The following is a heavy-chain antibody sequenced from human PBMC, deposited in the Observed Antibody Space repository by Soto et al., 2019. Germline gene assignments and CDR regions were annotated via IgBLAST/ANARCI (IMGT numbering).Heavy chain of an antibody. V-gene: IGHV3-30*18. J-gene: IGHJ3*02. CDR3: AKELEI. CDR1: GFTFSTYG. D-gene: IGHD1-1*01. CDR2: ISYDGSNG. Sequence: LRLSCAASGFTFSTYGMHWVRQAPGKGLEWVAVISYDGSNGYYAESVKGRFTISRDNSKNTLYLQMNSLRAEDAAVYYCAKELEIWGQGTMVTVSS.